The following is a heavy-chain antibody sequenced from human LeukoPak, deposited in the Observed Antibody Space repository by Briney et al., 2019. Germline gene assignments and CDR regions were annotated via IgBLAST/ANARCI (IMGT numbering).Heavy chain of an antibody. J-gene: IGHJ4*02. CDR3: ASRSSGWSDDY. CDR2: INHSGST. CDR1: GGSFSGYY. D-gene: IGHD6-19*01. Sequence: PETLSLTCAVYGGSFSGYYWSWIRQPPGKGLEWIGEINHSGSTNYNPSLKSRVTISVDTSKNQFSLKLSSVTAADTAVYYCASRSSGWSDDYWGQGTLVTVSS. V-gene: IGHV4-34*01.